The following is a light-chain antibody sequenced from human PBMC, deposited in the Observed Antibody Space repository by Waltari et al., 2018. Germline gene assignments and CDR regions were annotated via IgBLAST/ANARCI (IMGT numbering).Light chain of an antibody. V-gene: IGLV2-23*01. J-gene: IGLJ2*01. CDR2: EGT. Sequence: QSALTQPASVSGSPGQSITISCTGTSSDLGGYNFVSWYQQHPGKAPKVLIYEGTKRPSGISNRFSGSKSGNTASLTISGLQAEDEADYYCCSYAGRITFVVFGEGTKLTVL. CDR3: CSYAGRITFVV. CDR1: SSDLGGYNF.